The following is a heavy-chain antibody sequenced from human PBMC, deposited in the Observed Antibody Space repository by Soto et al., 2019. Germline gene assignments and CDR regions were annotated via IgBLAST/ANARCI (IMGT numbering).Heavy chain of an antibody. Sequence: ASVKVSCKASGYTFTSYGISWVRHAPGQGLEWMGWISAYNGNTNYAQKLQGRVTITADESTSTAYMELSSLRSEDTAVYYCAMGATTMVAYYYGMDVWGQGTTVTVSS. CDR1: GYTFTSYG. CDR3: AMGATTMVAYYYGMDV. CDR2: ISAYNGNT. D-gene: IGHD1-26*01. J-gene: IGHJ6*02. V-gene: IGHV1-18*01.